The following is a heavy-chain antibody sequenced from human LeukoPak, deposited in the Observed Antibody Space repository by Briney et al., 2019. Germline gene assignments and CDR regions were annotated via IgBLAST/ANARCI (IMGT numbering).Heavy chain of an antibody. D-gene: IGHD4/OR15-4a*01. CDR2: ISAYNGDT. V-gene: IGHV1-18*01. CDR1: GYTFTSYG. Sequence: ASVKVSCKASGYTFTSYGINWVRQAPGQGLEWMGWISAYNGDTNYAQKLQGRVTMTTDTSTSTAYMELRSLRSDDTAVYYCARASMGAFGFDPWGQGTLVTVSS. CDR3: ARASMGAFGFDP. J-gene: IGHJ5*02.